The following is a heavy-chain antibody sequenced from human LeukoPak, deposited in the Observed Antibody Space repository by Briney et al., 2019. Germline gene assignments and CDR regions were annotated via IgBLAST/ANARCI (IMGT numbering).Heavy chain of an antibody. CDR3: ARLVGNYYYYGMDV. V-gene: IGHV3-66*01. CDR1: GFTVSSNY. J-gene: IGHJ6*02. D-gene: IGHD1-1*01. Sequence: GGSLRLSCAASGFTVSSNYMSWVRQAPGEGLEWVSVIYSGGSTYYADSVKGRFTISRDNSKNTLYLQMNSLRAEDTAVYYCARLVGNYYYYGMDVWGQGTTVTVSS. CDR2: IYSGGST.